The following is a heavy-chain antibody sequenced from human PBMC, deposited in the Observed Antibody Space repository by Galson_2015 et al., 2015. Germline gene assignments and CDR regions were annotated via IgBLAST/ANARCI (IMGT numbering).Heavy chain of an antibody. CDR2: IWYDGKNE. CDR3: SRLRSNDTAVYYCARFSGWADRTFDI. J-gene: IGHJ3*02. V-gene: IGHV3-33*01. CDR1: GFTFSLYG. D-gene: IGHD3-10*01. Sequence: SLRLSCAASGFTFSLYGMHWVRQAPGKGLEWVALIWYDGKNEYYASSVKGRFTISRDNSKNTVYLQMTRDTSISTAYIELSRLRSNDTAVYYCARFSGWADRTFDIWGQGTMVTVSS.